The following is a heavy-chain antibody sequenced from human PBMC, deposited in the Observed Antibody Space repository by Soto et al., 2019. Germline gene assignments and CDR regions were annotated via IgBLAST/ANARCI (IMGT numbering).Heavy chain of an antibody. J-gene: IGHJ5*02. Sequence: PSETLSLTCAVYGGSFSGYYWSWIRQPPGKGLEWIGEINHSGSTNYNPSLKSRVTISVDTSKDQFSLKLSSVTAADTAVYYCARGFRYSSSWFDPWGQGTLVTVS. CDR1: GGSFSGYY. CDR3: ARGFRYSSSWFDP. V-gene: IGHV4-34*01. D-gene: IGHD6-13*01. CDR2: INHSGST.